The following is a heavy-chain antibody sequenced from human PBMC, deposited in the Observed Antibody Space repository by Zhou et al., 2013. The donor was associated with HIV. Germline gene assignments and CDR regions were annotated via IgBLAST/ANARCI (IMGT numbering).Heavy chain of an antibody. Sequence: QVHLVQSGAEVKKPGASVKVSCKASEYTFTYYTIHWVRQAPGQRLEWIGWINAGDGDTRYSQKFQGRVTITRDTSARTAYMDLRSLRSEDTAVYFCVRDGDRGAAPGLNWFDPGAREPWSPSPQ. D-gene: IGHD6-13*01. V-gene: IGHV1-3*01. J-gene: IGHJ5*02. CDR2: INAGDGDT. CDR3: VRDGDRGAAPGLNWFDP. CDR1: EYTFTYYT.